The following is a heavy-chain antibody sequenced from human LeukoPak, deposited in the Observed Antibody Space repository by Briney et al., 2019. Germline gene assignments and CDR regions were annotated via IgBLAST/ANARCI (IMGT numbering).Heavy chain of an antibody. CDR1: GYTFTGYY. CDR2: INPSGGST. Sequence: ASVKVSCKASGYTFTGYYMHWVRQAPGQGLEWMGIINPSGGSTSYAQKFQGRVTMTRDMSTSTVYMELSSLRSEDTAVYYCARGTRVAAVAGTGWFDPRGQGTLVTVSS. J-gene: IGHJ5*02. D-gene: IGHD6-19*01. V-gene: IGHV1-46*01. CDR3: ARGTRVAAVAGTGWFDP.